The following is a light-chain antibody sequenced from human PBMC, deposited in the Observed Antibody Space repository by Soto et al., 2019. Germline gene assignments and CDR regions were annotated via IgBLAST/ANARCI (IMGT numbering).Light chain of an antibody. J-gene: IGKJ4*01. V-gene: IGKV3-11*01. CDR3: QKCGVAPFT. CDR1: QSVFSY. Sequence: IVLTQSPATLSLSPGERATLSCRASQSVFSYLAWYQQKPGQAPRLLIYAASTLQSGVPSRFSGSGSGTDFTLTISSLQPEDVATYYCQKCGVAPFTFGGGTKVEIK. CDR2: AAS.